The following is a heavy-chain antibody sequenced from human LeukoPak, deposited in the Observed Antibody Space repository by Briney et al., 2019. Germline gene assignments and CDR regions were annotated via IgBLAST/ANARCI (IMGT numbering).Heavy chain of an antibody. CDR2: SDPEDGET. J-gene: IGHJ1*01. CDR1: GYTLTELS. D-gene: IGHD3-22*01. CDR3: ATDRRHTMIVVLGFQH. Sequence: ASVKVSCKVSGYTLTELSMHWVRQAPGKGLEWMGGSDPEDGETIYAQRLQGRVTMTEDTSTDTAYMELSSLRSEDTAVYYCATDRRHTMIVVLGFQHWGQGTLVTVSS. V-gene: IGHV1-24*01.